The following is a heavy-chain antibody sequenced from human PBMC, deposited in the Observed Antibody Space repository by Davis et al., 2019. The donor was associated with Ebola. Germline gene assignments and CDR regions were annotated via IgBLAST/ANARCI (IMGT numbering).Heavy chain of an antibody. V-gene: IGHV4-61*01. CDR3: AGPKRVAFDY. CDR1: GGSVSSGNYY. D-gene: IGHD2-15*01. J-gene: IGHJ4*02. Sequence: MPSETLSLTCTVSGGSVSSGNYYWTWIRQPPGKGLEWIGYIFYSGSTNYNPSLESRVAISVDTSNNQFSLKLSSVTAADTAMYYCAGPKRVAFDYWGQGILVTDSS. CDR2: IFYSGST.